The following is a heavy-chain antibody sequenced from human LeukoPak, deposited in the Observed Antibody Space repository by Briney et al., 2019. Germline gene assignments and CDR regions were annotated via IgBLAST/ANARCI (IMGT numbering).Heavy chain of an antibody. CDR3: ERGYSSSA. J-gene: IGHJ5*02. Sequence: GASVKVSCTASGYTFTGYYMHWVRQAPGQGLEWMGWINPNSGGTNYAQKFQGRVTMTRDTSISTAYMELSRLRSDDQAVFYCERGYSSSAWGQGTMVTVSS. D-gene: IGHD6-6*01. CDR1: GYTFTGYY. V-gene: IGHV1-2*02. CDR2: INPNSGGT.